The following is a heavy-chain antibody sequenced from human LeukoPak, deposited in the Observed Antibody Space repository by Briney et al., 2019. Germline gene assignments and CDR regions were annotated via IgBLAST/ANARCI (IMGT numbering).Heavy chain of an antibody. CDR3: ARASPNSYLSYYYYMDV. V-gene: IGHV4-39*07. CDR2: IYYSGNT. Sequence: PSETLSLTCTVSGGSISNYYWGWIRQPPGMGLGWIGSIYYSGNTYYNPSLKSRVTISLDTSKNQFSLNLNSVTAADTAVYYCARASPNSYLSYYYYMDVWGKGTTVTVSS. CDR1: GGSISNYY. D-gene: IGHD1-26*01. J-gene: IGHJ6*03.